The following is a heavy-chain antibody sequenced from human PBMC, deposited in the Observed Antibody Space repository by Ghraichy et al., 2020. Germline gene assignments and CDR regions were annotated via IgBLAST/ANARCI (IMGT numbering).Heavy chain of an antibody. CDR3: ARHGGPIDGYDDYIESVQFDAFDV. J-gene: IGHJ3*01. Sequence: SETLSLTCTVSGGSSSTYYWSWIRQPPGKGLEWIGYIYSGGSTNYSPSLKGRVTMSIDTSKNQLSLNLSSLTAADTAVYYCARHGGPIDGYDDYIESVQFDAFDVWGQGTMVTVSS. V-gene: IGHV4-59*08. D-gene: IGHD4-11*01. CDR1: GGSSSTYY. CDR2: IYSGGST.